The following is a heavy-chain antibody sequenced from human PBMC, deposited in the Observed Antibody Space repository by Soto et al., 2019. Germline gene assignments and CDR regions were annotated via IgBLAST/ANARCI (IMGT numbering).Heavy chain of an antibody. CDR1: GFTFSSYS. J-gene: IGHJ3*02. V-gene: IGHV3-48*01. Sequence: GGSLRLSCAASGFTFSSYSMNWVRQAPGKGLEWVSYISSSSSTIYYADSVKGRFTISRDNAKNSLYLQMNSLRAEDTAVYYCARDTFGPYSSYLPGAFDIWGQGTMVTVSS. D-gene: IGHD6-6*01. CDR2: ISSSSSTI. CDR3: ARDTFGPYSSYLPGAFDI.